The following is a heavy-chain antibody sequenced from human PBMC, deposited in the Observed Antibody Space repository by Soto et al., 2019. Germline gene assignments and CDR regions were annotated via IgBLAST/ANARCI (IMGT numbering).Heavy chain of an antibody. CDR2: ISSYNGDT. CDR3: AIYGVATSYSYSMEI. J-gene: IGHJ6*02. CDR1: GYTFTRSG. V-gene: IGHV1-18*01. Sequence: ASVKVYCKASGYTFTRSGISWARQAPGQGPEWMGWISSYNGDTNYAQTFQGRVTMTTDTSTSTAYMELRSLRSDDTAVYYCAIYGVATSYSYSMEILRHGTPVT. D-gene: IGHD3-10*01.